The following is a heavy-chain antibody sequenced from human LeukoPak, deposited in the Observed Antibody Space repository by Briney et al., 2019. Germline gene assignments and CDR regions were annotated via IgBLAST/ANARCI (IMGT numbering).Heavy chain of an antibody. J-gene: IGHJ4*02. V-gene: IGHV4-59*01. D-gene: IGHD2-2*01. Sequence: SETLSLTCTVSGGSISSYYWSWIRQPPGKGLEWIGYIYYSGSTNYNPSLKSRVTISVDTSKNQFSLKLSSVTAADTAVYYCARETVYCSSTSCNGAYFDYWGQGTLVTVSS. CDR2: IYYSGST. CDR1: GGSISSYY. CDR3: ARETVYCSSTSCNGAYFDY.